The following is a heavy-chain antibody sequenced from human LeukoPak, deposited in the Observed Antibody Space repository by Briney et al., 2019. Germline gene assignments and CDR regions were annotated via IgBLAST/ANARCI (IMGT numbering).Heavy chain of an antibody. CDR3: ARKNGLDY. CDR1: GFAFSDYW. V-gene: IGHV3-7*01. J-gene: IGHJ4*02. D-gene: IGHD2-8*01. Sequence: GGSLRLSCAASGFAFSDYWMTWVRQAPGKGLEWVADIKGDGSEKYYVDSVKGRFTISRDNAKNSLYLQMNSLRAEDTAVYYCARKNGLDYWGQGTLVTVSS. CDR2: IKGDGSEK.